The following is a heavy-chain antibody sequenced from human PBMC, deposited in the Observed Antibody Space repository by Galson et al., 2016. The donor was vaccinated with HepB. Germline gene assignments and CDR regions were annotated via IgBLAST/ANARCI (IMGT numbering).Heavy chain of an antibody. CDR3: ARVDYYGSGTHYYFDY. J-gene: IGHJ4*02. Sequence: SVKVSCKASGGTFSSYAINWMRQAPGQGLEGMGGIIPMFGRANYAQRFQGKVTITADESTGTAYMEMSSLRSDDTAVYYCARVDYYGSGTHYYFDYWGQGTLVTVSS. CDR2: IIPMFGRA. CDR1: GGTFSSYA. D-gene: IGHD3-10*01. V-gene: IGHV1-69*13.